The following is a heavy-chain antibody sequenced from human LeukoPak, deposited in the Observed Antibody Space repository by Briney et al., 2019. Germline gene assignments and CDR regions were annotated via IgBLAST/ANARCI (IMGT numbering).Heavy chain of an antibody. CDR3: ARAIAVAATFYGMDV. CDR1: GYTFTDYY. Sequence: GASVKVSCKASGYTFTDYYMHWVRQAPGQGLEWMGWISPNSGDTNYAQKFQGRVTLTRDTSISPAYMELSRLRSDDTAVYYCARAIAVAATFYGMDVWGQGTTVTVSS. V-gene: IGHV1-2*02. D-gene: IGHD6-19*01. CDR2: ISPNSGDT. J-gene: IGHJ6*02.